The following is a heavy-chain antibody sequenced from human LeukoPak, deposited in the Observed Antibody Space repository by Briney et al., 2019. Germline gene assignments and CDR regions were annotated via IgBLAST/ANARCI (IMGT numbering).Heavy chain of an antibody. J-gene: IGHJ3*02. CDR3: ARPRFAQQLGAFDI. Sequence: SETLSLTCTVSGGSISSSDFNWGWIRQPPGKGLEWIGYIYYSGSTNYNPSLKSRVTISVDTSKNQFSLKLSSVTAADTAVYYCARPRFAQQLGAFDIWGQGTMVTVSS. CDR1: GGSISSSDFN. D-gene: IGHD6-13*01. V-gene: IGHV4-61*05. CDR2: IYYSGST.